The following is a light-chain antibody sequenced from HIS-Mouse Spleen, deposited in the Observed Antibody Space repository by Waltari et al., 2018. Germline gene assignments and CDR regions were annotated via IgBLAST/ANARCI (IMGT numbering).Light chain of an antibody. Sequence: DIQMTQSPSTLSVSVGDRVTITCRASQSISSWLAWYQQKPGKAPKRLIYKASSLESGVPSRFSGSGSGTEFTLTISSLQPDDFATYYCQQYNSYSRTFGQGTKVEIK. CDR1: QSISSW. CDR3: QQYNSYSRT. J-gene: IGKJ1*01. V-gene: IGKV1-5*03. CDR2: KAS.